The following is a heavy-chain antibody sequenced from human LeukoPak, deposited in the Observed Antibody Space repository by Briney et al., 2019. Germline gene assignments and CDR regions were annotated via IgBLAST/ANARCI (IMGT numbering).Heavy chain of an antibody. V-gene: IGHV3-48*03. J-gene: IGHJ6*04. CDR3: ARGYGSGSYYYYYGMDV. CDR1: GFTFSSYE. Sequence: GGSLRLSCAASGFTFSSYEMNWVRQAPGKGLEWVSYVSSSGSTIYYADSVKGRFTISRDNAKNSLYLQMNSLRAEDTAVYYCARGYGSGSYYYYYGMDVWGKGTTVTVSS. D-gene: IGHD3-10*01. CDR2: VSSSGSTI.